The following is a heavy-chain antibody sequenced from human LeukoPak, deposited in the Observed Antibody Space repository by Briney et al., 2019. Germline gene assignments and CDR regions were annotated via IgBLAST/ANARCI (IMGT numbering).Heavy chain of an antibody. CDR3: ASFYDFWSGYYKIQDY. CDR2: ISSSGTTI. V-gene: IGHV3-11*04. CDR1: GFTFSDYY. J-gene: IGHJ4*02. Sequence: GGSLRLSCAASGFTFSDYYMSWIRQAPGKGLEWVSYISSSGTTIYYADSVKGRFTISRDNAKNSLYLQMNSLRAEDTAVYYCASFYDFWSGYYKIQDYWGQGTLVTVSS. D-gene: IGHD3-3*01.